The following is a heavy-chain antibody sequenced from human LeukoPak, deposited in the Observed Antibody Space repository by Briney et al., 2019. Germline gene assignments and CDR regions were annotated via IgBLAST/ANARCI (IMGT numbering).Heavy chain of an antibody. CDR1: GFTFSSYA. Sequence: PGGSLRLSCAASGFTFSSYAMHWVRLAPGKGLEWVSGISWNSGNIDYADSVKGRFTISRDNAKNSLYLQMNSLRPEDTAFYYCAKGDSGSYYYYGMDVWGRGTTVTVSS. CDR2: ISWNSGNI. V-gene: IGHV3-9*01. D-gene: IGHD6-19*01. J-gene: IGHJ6*02. CDR3: AKGDSGSYYYYGMDV.